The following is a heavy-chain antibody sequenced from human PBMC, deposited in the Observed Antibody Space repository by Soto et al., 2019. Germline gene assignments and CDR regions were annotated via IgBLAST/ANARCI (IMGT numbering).Heavy chain of an antibody. D-gene: IGHD6-6*01. Sequence: GGSLRLSCAASGFTFSSYGMHWVRQAPGKGLEWVVVISYDGSNKYYADSVKGRFTISRDNSKNTLYLQMNSLRAEDTAVYYCAKDLEWGKYSSSSWFDPWGQGTLVTVSS. CDR2: ISYDGSNK. CDR3: AKDLEWGKYSSSSWFDP. J-gene: IGHJ5*02. V-gene: IGHV3-30*18. CDR1: GFTFSSYG.